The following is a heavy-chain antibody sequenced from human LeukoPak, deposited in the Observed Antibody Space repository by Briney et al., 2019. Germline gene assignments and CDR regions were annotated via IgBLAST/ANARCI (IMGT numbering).Heavy chain of an antibody. CDR3: ASMGWLQFYFDY. CDR1: GGTFSSYA. J-gene: IGHJ4*02. Sequence: SVKVSCKASGGTFSSYAISWVRQAPGQGLEWMGGIIPIFGTANYAQKFQGRVTITADKSTSTAYMELSSLRSEDTAVYYCASMGWLQFYFDYWGQGTLVTVSS. V-gene: IGHV1-69*06. CDR2: IIPIFGTA. D-gene: IGHD5-24*01.